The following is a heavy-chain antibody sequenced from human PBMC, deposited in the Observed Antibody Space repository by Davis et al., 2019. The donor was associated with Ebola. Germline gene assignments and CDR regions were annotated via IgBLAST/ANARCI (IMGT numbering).Heavy chain of an antibody. Sequence: AASVKVSCKASGYTFTSYGISWVRQAPGQGLEWMGWISAYNGNTNYAQKLQGRVTMTTDTSTSTAYMELRSLRSDDTAVYYCARGRGDYGDYVLFYWGQGTLVTVSS. D-gene: IGHD4-17*01. CDR3: ARGRGDYGDYVLFY. CDR1: GYTFTSYG. J-gene: IGHJ4*02. V-gene: IGHV1-18*01. CDR2: ISAYNGNT.